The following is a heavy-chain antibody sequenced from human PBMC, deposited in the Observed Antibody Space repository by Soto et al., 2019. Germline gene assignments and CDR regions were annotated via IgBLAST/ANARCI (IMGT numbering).Heavy chain of an antibody. CDR2: IYPGDSDT. CDR3: ARHIAVAGRYFDY. V-gene: IGHV5-51*01. CDR1: GYSFTAHW. D-gene: IGHD6-19*01. J-gene: IGHJ4*02. Sequence: GESLKISCDGSGYSFTAHWICWVRQMPWKGLEWMGIIYPGDSDTRYSPSFQGRVTISADKSVNTAYLQWSSLKASDTAMYYCARHIAVAGRYFDYWGQGTLVTVSS.